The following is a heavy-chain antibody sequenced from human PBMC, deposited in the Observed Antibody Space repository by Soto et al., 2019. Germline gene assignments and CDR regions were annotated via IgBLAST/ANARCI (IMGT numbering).Heavy chain of an antibody. CDR1: GDSVSGVGFH. D-gene: IGHD6-13*01. CDR2: IYNGGST. Sequence: PSETLSLTCTVSGDSVSGVGFHWAWLRRPPGKGLEWIGYIYNGGSTYYRPSLESRMHMSLDATRNHYSLRAEDTAVYYCAKDSSWPLGYFDYWGQGTLVTVSS. V-gene: IGHV4-30-4*02. CDR3: AKDSSWPLGYFDY. J-gene: IGHJ4*02.